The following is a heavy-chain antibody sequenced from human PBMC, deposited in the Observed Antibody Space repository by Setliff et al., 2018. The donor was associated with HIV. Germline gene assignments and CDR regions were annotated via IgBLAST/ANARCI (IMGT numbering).Heavy chain of an antibody. J-gene: IGHJ4*02. CDR3: ALLYPYGGYLGY. CDR2: IYSSGST. Sequence: SETLSLTCLVSGGSISSYYWSWIRQSAGKGLEWIGRIYSSGSTQYNPSLKSRVTISVDTSKNRFSLKLSSVTAADTAIYYCALLYPYGGYLGYWGQGTLVTVSS. D-gene: IGHD3-10*01. V-gene: IGHV4-4*07. CDR1: GGSISSYY.